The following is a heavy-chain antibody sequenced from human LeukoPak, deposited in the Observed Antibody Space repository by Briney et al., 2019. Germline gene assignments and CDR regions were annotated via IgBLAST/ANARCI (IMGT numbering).Heavy chain of an antibody. J-gene: IGHJ4*02. CDR1: GYTFTSYY. D-gene: IGHD3-10*01. CDR3: ARVVYGSGSYSQHPAPIFDY. Sequence: GASVKVSCKASGYTFTSYYMHWVRQAPGQGLEWMGIINPSGGSTSYAQKFQGRVTMTRDTSTSTVYMELSSLRSEDAAVYYCARVVYGSGSYSQHPAPIFDYWGQGTLVTVSS. V-gene: IGHV1-46*01. CDR2: INPSGGST.